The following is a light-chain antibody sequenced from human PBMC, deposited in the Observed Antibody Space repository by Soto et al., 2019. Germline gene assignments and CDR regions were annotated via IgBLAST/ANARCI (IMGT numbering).Light chain of an antibody. J-gene: IGKJ3*01. CDR2: SAS. CDR3: QQSYSTGFT. V-gene: IGKV1-39*01. CDR1: QIIRTY. Sequence: DIQMTQSPSSLSASVGDRVTITCRSSQIIRTYLNWYQQKPGKAPKLLIYSASTLQSGVPSRFSGSGSGANFSLTISSLQPEDFATYYCQQSYSTGFTFGPGTKVDIK.